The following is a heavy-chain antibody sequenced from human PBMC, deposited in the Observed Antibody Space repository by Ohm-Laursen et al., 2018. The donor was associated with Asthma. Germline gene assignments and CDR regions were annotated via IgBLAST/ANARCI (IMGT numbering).Heavy chain of an antibody. Sequence: SLRLSCTASGFTFSIYSMNWVRQAPGKGLEWVSSISGSSSSIYYADSVKGRFTISRDNGRNSLYLQMYNLRAEDTALYYCARDRRSSSLYGMDVWGQGTTVTVSS. CDR3: ARDRRSSSLYGMDV. CDR1: GFTFSIYS. D-gene: IGHD6-13*01. CDR2: ISGSSSSI. V-gene: IGHV3-21*01. J-gene: IGHJ6*02.